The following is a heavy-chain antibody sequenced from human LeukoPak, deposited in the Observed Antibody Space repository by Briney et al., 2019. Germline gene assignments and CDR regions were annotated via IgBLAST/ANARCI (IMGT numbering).Heavy chain of an antibody. CDR1: GYTFTSYA. V-gene: IGHV1-3*01. J-gene: IGHJ3*02. Sequence: ASVKVSCTASGYTFTSYAIHWVRQAPGQRLEWMGWIDAGNGDTKYSQKLQGRVTITRDTSASTVYMELRSLRSEDTALYYCARDLAVAGSRDAFDIWGQGTMVTVSS. D-gene: IGHD6-19*01. CDR2: IDAGNGDT. CDR3: ARDLAVAGSRDAFDI.